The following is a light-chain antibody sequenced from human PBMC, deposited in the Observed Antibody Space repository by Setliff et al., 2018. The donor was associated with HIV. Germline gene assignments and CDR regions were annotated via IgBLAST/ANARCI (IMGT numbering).Light chain of an antibody. Sequence: DIVMTQSPDSLAVPLGERATINCKSSQNILYNKNYLAWYRQKPGQPPNLLIYWASTRESGVPDRFSGSGSGTDFTLTISSLQAEDVAVYYCHQYFSTPFTFGQGTRLEIK. CDR1: QNILYNKNY. CDR2: WAS. CDR3: HQYFSTPFT. J-gene: IGKJ5*01. V-gene: IGKV4-1*01.